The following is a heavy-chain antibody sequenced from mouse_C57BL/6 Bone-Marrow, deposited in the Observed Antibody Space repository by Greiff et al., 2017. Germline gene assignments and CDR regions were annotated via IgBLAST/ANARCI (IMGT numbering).Heavy chain of an antibody. CDR3: ANWDVHYY. CDR1: GYTFTTYW. J-gene: IGHJ2*01. CDR2: IHPGTGST. V-gene: IGHV1-55*01. Sequence: QVQLQQPGAELVKPGASVKMSCKASGYTFTTYWITWMKQSPGQGLEWIGDIHPGTGSTNYNEKFKSKATMTVDTSSSTAYMQLSSLTSEDSAVYYCANWDVHYYWGQGTTLTVSS. D-gene: IGHD4-1*01.